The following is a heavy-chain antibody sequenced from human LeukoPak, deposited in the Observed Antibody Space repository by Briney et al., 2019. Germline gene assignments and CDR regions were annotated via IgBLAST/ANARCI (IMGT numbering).Heavy chain of an antibody. D-gene: IGHD6-19*01. J-gene: IGHJ4*02. CDR3: ARDLGSSGYQGYFDY. CDR2: ISSSSSSYI. CDR1: GFTFSSYS. Sequence: GGSLRLSCAASGFTFSSYSMNWVRQAPGKGLEWVSSISSSSSSYIYYADSVKGRFTISRDNAKNSLYLQMNSLRAEDTAVYYCARDLGSSGYQGYFDYWGQGTLVTVSS. V-gene: IGHV3-21*01.